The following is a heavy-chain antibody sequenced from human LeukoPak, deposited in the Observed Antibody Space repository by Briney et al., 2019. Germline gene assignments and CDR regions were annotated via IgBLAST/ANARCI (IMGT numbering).Heavy chain of an antibody. Sequence: GGSLRLSCAASEFSLINAWMSWVRQAPGKGLEWVGRIRSEADGGTLDYAALVKGRFTISRDASKNTLYLQMNSLKTEDTAVYYCTTVIMGTPKDDYWGQGTLVTVST. CDR3: TTVIMGTPKDDY. V-gene: IGHV3-15*01. CDR1: EFSLINAW. CDR2: IRSEADGGTL. D-gene: IGHD4-23*01. J-gene: IGHJ4*02.